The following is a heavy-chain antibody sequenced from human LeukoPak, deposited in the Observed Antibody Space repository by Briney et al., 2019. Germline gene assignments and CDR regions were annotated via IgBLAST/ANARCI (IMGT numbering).Heavy chain of an antibody. V-gene: IGHV4-4*07. CDR3: ARDTALFRAYDI. CDR1: SGSISSYD. J-gene: IGHJ3*02. CDR2: IYTSGSP. Sequence: SETLSLTCTVSSGSISSYDWSWIRQPAGKGLEWIGRIYTSGSPNYNPSLKSRVTMSVDTSKNQFSLKLSSVTAADTAVYYCARDTALFRAYDIWGQGTLVTVSS.